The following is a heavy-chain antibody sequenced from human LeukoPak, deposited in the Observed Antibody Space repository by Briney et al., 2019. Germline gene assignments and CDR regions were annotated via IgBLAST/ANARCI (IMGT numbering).Heavy chain of an antibody. Sequence: GGSLRLSCAASGFTFSSYSMNWVRQAPGKGLEWVSSISSSSYIYYADSVKGRFTISRDNAKNSLYLQMNSLRTEGTAVYYCARHMVKGNYFDYWGQGTLVTVSS. CDR2: ISSSSYI. J-gene: IGHJ4*02. CDR1: GFTFSSYS. CDR3: ARHMVKGNYFDY. D-gene: IGHD5-18*01. V-gene: IGHV3-21*01.